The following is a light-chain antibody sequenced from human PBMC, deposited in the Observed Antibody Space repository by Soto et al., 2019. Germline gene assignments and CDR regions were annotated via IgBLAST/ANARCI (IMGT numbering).Light chain of an antibody. CDR2: KAS. V-gene: IGKV1-5*03. Sequence: DIQMTQSPSTLSASVGDRVTITCRASQSISSGLAWYQQKPGKAHKLLIYKASSLESGVPSRFSGSGSGTEFTLTISSLQPDDFATYYCQQYNSYWTFGQGTKVEIK. J-gene: IGKJ1*01. CDR3: QQYNSYWT. CDR1: QSISSG.